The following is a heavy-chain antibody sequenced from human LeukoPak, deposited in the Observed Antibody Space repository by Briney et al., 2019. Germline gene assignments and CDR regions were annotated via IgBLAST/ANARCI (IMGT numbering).Heavy chain of an antibody. V-gene: IGHV4-59*01. CDR3: ARDRGYSYGPDY. CDR1: GGSISSYY. J-gene: IGHJ4*02. CDR2: IYYSGST. D-gene: IGHD5-18*01. Sequence: SETLSLTCTVSGGSISSYYRSWIRQPPGKGLEWIGYIYYSGSTNYNPSLKSRVTISVDTSKNQFSLKLSSVTAADTAVYYCARDRGYSYGPDYWGQGTLVTVSS.